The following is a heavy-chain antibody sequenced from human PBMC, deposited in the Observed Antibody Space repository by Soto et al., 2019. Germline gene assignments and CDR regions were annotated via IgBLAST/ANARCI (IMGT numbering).Heavy chain of an antibody. D-gene: IGHD3-16*02. Sequence: QVQLQQWGAGLLKPSETLSLTCAVYGGSFSGYYWSWIRQPPGKGLEWIGEINHSGSTNYNPSLKSRVTISVDTSKNQFSLKLSSVTAADTAVYYCARGRGSTTFGGVIVSNDYYYYYMDVWGKGTTVTVSS. V-gene: IGHV4-34*01. CDR3: ARGRGSTTFGGVIVSNDYYYYYMDV. CDR1: GGSFSGYY. J-gene: IGHJ6*03. CDR2: INHSGST.